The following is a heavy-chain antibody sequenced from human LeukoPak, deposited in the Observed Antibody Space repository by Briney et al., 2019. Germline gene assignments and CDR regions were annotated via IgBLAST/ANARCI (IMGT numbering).Heavy chain of an antibody. CDR2: IIPILGIA. CDR1: GGTFSTYA. V-gene: IGHV1-69*04. CDR3: ARRSSTSHTYYYYGMDV. D-gene: IGHD2-2*01. J-gene: IGHJ6*02. Sequence: SVKVSCKASGGTFSTYAISWVRQAPGQGLEWMGRIIPILGIANYAQKFQGRVTITADKSTSTAYMELSSLRSEDTAVYYCARRSSTSHTYYYYGMDVWGQGTTVTVSS.